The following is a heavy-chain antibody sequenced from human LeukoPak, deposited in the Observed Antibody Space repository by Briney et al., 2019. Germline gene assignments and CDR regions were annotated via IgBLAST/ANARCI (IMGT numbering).Heavy chain of an antibody. Sequence: ASVKVSCKASVYTFTSYYVHWVRQAPGQGLEWMGIINPSGGSTSYAQKFQGRVTMTRDTSTSTVYMELSSLRSEDTAVYYCARATPIAAAANEGDFDYWGQGTLVTVSS. CDR1: VYTFTSYY. V-gene: IGHV1-46*01. D-gene: IGHD6-13*01. CDR2: INPSGGST. J-gene: IGHJ4*02. CDR3: ARATPIAAAANEGDFDY.